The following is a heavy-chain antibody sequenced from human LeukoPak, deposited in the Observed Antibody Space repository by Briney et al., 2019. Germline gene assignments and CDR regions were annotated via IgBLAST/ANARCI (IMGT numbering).Heavy chain of an antibody. CDR3: ARIVSEWLSRAYYYYYYMDV. Sequence: SETLSLTCTVSGGSISSSSYYWGWIRQPPGKGLEWIGSIYYSGSTYYNPSLKSRVTISVDTSKNQFSLKLSSVTAADTAVYYCARIVSEWLSRAYYYYYYMDVRGKGTTVTVSS. J-gene: IGHJ6*03. D-gene: IGHD3-3*01. CDR2: IYYSGST. CDR1: GGSISSSSYY. V-gene: IGHV4-39*07.